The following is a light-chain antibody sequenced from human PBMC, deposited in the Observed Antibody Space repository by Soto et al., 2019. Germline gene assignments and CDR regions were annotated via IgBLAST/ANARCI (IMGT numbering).Light chain of an antibody. J-gene: IGKJ4*01. CDR1: RNINNF. CDR3: QQSYSTLT. CDR2: AAS. Sequence: DIQMTQSPSSLSASVGDRVTITCRASRNINNFLNWYQQKPGKASKLLIYAASSLQSGVPSRFSASGSGTDFTLTISSLQPDDFATYYCQQSYSTLTCGGGTKVEIK. V-gene: IGKV1-39*01.